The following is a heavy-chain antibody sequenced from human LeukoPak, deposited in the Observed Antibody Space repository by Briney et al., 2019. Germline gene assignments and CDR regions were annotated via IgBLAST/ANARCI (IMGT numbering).Heavy chain of an antibody. CDR2: IYYSGST. D-gene: IGHD1-26*01. Sequence: SEALSLTCTVSGGSLSTSYWSWIRQPPGKGLEWIGYIYYSGSTNYNPSLKSRVTISVDTSKNQFSLKLSSVTAADTAVYYCARTFSESYYYYGMDVWGQGTTVTVSS. CDR1: GGSLSTSY. J-gene: IGHJ6*02. CDR3: ARTFSESYYYYGMDV. V-gene: IGHV4-59*01.